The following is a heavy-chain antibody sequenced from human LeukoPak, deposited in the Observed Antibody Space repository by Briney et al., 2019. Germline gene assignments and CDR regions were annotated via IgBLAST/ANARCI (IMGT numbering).Heavy chain of an antibody. J-gene: IGHJ3*01. CDR2: INHSGGT. CDR1: GGSFSGYS. Sequence: SETLSLTCAVYGGSFSGYSWNWICQPPVKGLEWIGEINHSGGTNYNPSLKSRVTISVDTSKKQFSLKLTSVTAADTALYYCARELRYDNSDSGAFWGQGTVVTVSS. D-gene: IGHD3-22*01. V-gene: IGHV4-34*01. CDR3: ARELRYDNSDSGAF.